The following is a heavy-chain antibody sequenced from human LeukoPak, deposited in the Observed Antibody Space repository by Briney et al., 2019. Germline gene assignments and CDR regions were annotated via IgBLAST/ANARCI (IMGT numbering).Heavy chain of an antibody. J-gene: IGHJ6*03. V-gene: IGHV1-24*01. D-gene: IGHD3-10*01. CDR3: ATRGIGPDVILSNYYHLGV. CDR2: FDPEDGET. CDR1: GYPLTELS. Sequence: SVKVSCTVSGYPLTELSMHWVRQAPGKGLEWRGGFDPEDGETIYAQKFQGRVTMTEDTSTDTAYMELSRLRSEDTAVYYCATRGIGPDVILSNYYHLGVWGKGTTVTISS.